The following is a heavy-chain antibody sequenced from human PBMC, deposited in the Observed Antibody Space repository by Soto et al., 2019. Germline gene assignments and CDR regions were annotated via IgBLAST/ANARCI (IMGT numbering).Heavy chain of an antibody. D-gene: IGHD3-3*01. Sequence: EVQLLESGGGLVQPGGSLRLSCAASGFTFSSYAMSWVRQAPGKGLEWVSVVSGSAGSTYYADSVKGRFTISRDNSKNTPYLQMNSLRAEDTAVYYCAKDASYGITSFDSWGRGTVVTVSS. CDR3: AKDASYGITSFDS. CDR2: VSGSAGST. CDR1: GFTFSSYA. J-gene: IGHJ2*01. V-gene: IGHV3-23*01.